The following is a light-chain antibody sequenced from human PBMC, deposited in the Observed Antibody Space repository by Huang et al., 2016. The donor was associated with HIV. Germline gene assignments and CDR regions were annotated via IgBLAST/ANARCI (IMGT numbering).Light chain of an antibody. V-gene: IGKV2-28*01. CDR2: VAS. CDR3: MQALQTPLT. J-gene: IGKJ4*01. Sequence: DIVMTQSPLSLSVTPGEPASISCRSIQSLLHINGNNDLDWYLQKPGQSPQLLIYVASRRASGIPDRFNGSGSGTDFTLKISRVEAEDVGVYYCMQALQTPLTFGGGTKVEVK. CDR1: QSLLHINGNND.